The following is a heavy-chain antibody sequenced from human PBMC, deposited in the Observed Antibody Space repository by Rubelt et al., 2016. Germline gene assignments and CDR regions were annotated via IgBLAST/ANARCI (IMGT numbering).Heavy chain of an antibody. CDR1: GGSFSGYY. CDR3: ARAGDPQQWLDNYFDY. V-gene: IGHV4-34*01. CDR2: INHSGST. Sequence: QVQLQQWGAGLLKPSETLSLTCAVYGGSFSGYYWSWIRQPPGKGLEWIGEINHSGSTNYNQSLKSRVTISVDTSKNQFSLEVSSVTAAVTAVYYCARAGDPQQWLDNYFDYWGQGTLVTVSS. D-gene: IGHD6-19*01. J-gene: IGHJ4*02.